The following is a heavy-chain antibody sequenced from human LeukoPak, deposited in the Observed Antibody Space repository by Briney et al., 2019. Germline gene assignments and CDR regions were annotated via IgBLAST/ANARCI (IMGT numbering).Heavy chain of an antibody. CDR1: GYTFTSYG. CDR3: ARDPGQYYDILTGYYTPYYFDN. J-gene: IGHJ4*02. D-gene: IGHD3-9*01. CDR2: ISAYNGDT. Sequence: GASVKVSCKASGYTFTSYGISWVRQAPGQGLEWMGWISAYNGDTDYAQKLQGRLTMTTDTSTSTAYMELRSLRSDDTAVYYCARDPGQYYDILTGYYTPYYFDNWGQGTLVTVSS. V-gene: IGHV1-18*01.